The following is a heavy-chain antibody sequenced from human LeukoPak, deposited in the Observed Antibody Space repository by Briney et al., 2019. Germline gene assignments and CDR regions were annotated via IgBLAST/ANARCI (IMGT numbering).Heavy chain of an antibody. Sequence: SETLSLTCTASSGSISSYYWSWIRQPPGEGLEWIGYIYYSGNTNYNPSLKSRVTISVDTSKNQFSLKLSSVTAADTAVYYCARSGALTGYLYWGQGTLVTVSS. D-gene: IGHD3-9*01. CDR3: ARSGALTGYLY. CDR2: IYYSGNT. J-gene: IGHJ4*02. V-gene: IGHV4-59*01. CDR1: SGSISSYY.